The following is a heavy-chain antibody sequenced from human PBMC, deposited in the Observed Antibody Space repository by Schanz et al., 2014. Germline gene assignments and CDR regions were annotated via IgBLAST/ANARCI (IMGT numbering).Heavy chain of an antibody. J-gene: IGHJ3*01. CDR3: ARDYEGDLSPPRHDAFDV. CDR2: ISHHGITK. D-gene: IGHD3-16*01. V-gene: IGHV3-30*04. Sequence: QGQLVDSGGGVVQPGGSLQLSCAASGFTFSGSSMHWVRQAPGKGLGWGPIISHHGITKDYADFVKGRFSIFRDNSNNVVYLQMNSVRPGDTAVYSGARDYEGDLSPPRHDAFDVWGQGTVVTVSS. CDR1: GFTFSGSS.